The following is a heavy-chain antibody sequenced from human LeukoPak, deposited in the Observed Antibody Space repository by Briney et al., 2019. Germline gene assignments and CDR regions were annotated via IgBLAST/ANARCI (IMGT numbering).Heavy chain of an antibody. CDR2: ISSSGSTI. V-gene: IGHV3-48*03. CDR1: GFTFSGYE. D-gene: IGHD3-9*01. CDR3: ARDRGDYDILTGYYRYYYYGMDV. J-gene: IGHJ6*04. Sequence: GGSLRLSCAASGFTFSGYEMNWVRQAPGKGLEWVSYISSSGSTIYYADSVKGRFTISRDNAKNSLYLQMNSLRAEDTAVYYCARDRGDYDILTGYYRYYYYGMDVWGKGTTVTVSS.